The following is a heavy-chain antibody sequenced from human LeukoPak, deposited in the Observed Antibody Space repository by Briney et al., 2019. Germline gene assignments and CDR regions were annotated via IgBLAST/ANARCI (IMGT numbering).Heavy chain of an antibody. CDR2: ISADDGNT. CDR1: GYTFTNYG. V-gene: IGHV1-18*01. D-gene: IGHD2-2*01. J-gene: IGHJ6*03. Sequence: ASVKVSCKTSGYTFTNYGINWVRQAPGQGLEWIGRISADDGNTNYAQTLQGRLTMTTDTSTSTAYMELRSPRSDDTAVYYCAKDGEGQLPTGYYDYMDVWGKGTTVTVSS. CDR3: AKDGEGQLPTGYYDYMDV.